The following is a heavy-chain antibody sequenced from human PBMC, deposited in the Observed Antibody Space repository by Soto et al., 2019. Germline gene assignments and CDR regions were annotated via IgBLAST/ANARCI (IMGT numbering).Heavy chain of an antibody. J-gene: IGHJ4*02. CDR3: ATPGPGVAASF. CDR2: IYPSDLDT. V-gene: IGHV5-51*01. D-gene: IGHD6-19*01. Sequence: GESLKISCKGLGYTFTNYWIGWVRHMPGKGLEWLGLIYPSDLDTRYSPSFQGQVTISADKSVSTAYLQWNSLKASDTAMYYCATPGPGVAASFWGQGTQVTVSS. CDR1: GYTFTNYW.